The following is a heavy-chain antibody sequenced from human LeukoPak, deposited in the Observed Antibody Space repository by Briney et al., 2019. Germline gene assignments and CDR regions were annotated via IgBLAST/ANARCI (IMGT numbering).Heavy chain of an antibody. V-gene: IGHV1-69*13. CDR3: ASNGFEATISLFDY. Sequence: SVKVSFKASGGTFSSYAISWVRQPTGQGLEWMGGIIPIFGTANYAQKFQGRVTITADESTSTAYMEMSSLRSEDTAVYYCASNGFEATISLFDYWGQGTLVTVSS. CDR1: GGTFSSYA. J-gene: IGHJ4*02. D-gene: IGHD5-12*01. CDR2: IIPIFGTA.